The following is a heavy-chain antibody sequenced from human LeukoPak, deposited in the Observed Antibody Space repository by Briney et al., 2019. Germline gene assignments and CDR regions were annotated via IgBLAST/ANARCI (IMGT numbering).Heavy chain of an antibody. CDR1: GGPFRGYT. CDR3: ARALATYGDYGETTNL. CDR2: INHSGST. J-gene: IGHJ4*02. V-gene: IGHV4-34*01. D-gene: IGHD4-17*01. Sequence: SETLSLTCAVYGGPFRGYTWSWFRQPPGKGLEGMGEINHSGSTNYNPSLKSRVTISVDTSKNQFSLKLSSVTAADTAVYYCARALATYGDYGETTNLWGQGTLVTVSS.